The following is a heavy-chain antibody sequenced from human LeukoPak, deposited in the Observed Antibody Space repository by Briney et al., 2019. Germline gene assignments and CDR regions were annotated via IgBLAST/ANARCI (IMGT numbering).Heavy chain of an antibody. D-gene: IGHD1-26*01. CDR3: ARVVDSVTGADY. J-gene: IGHJ4*02. V-gene: IGHV3-33*01. CDR1: GFTFSNYG. CDR2: ISFDGSQK. Sequence: GGSLRLSCAASGFTFSNYGMHWVRQAPGKGLEWVALISFDGSQKYYADSVKGRFTISRDNSKNTLYLQMNSLRGEDTALYYCARVVDSVTGADYWGQGTLVTVSS.